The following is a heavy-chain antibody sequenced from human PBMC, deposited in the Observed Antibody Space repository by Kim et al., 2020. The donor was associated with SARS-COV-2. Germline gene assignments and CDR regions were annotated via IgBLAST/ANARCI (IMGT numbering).Heavy chain of an antibody. CDR2: ITPNSGDT. J-gene: IGHJ4*02. Sequence: ASVKVSCKASGYTFTSNHMHWVRQAPGQGLEWMGMITPNSGDTRYAQKFQGRVTMTRDTSTSTFYMVLSSLRSEDTAIYYCARDLSGGWSFDFWGKGTLVTVSS. CDR3: ARDLSGGWSFDF. CDR1: GYTFTSNH. D-gene: IGHD6-19*01. V-gene: IGHV1-46*01.